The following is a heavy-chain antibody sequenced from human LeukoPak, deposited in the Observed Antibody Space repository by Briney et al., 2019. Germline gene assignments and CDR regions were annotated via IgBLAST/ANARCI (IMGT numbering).Heavy chain of an antibody. D-gene: IGHD2-2*02. CDR3: ARVYQLLYGDWFDP. CDR2: IKQDGSEK. CDR1: GFTFSSYW. Sequence: GGSLRLSCAASGFTFSSYWMHWVRQAPGKGLEWVANIKQDGSEKYYVDSVKGRFTISRDNAKNSLYLQMNSLRAEDTAVYYCARVYQLLYGDWFDPWGQGTLVTVSS. V-gene: IGHV3-7*01. J-gene: IGHJ5*02.